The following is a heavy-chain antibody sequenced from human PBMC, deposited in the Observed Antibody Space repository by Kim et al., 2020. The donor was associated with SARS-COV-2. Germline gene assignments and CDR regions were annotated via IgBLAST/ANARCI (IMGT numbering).Heavy chain of an antibody. CDR2: IWYDGSNK. D-gene: IGHD3-3*01. CDR1: GFTFSSYG. J-gene: IGHJ4*02. V-gene: IGHV3-33*01. CDR3: ARDLSIFGADY. Sequence: GGSLRLSCAASGFTFSSYGMHWVRQAPGKGLEWVAVIWYDGSNKYYADSVKGRFTISRDNSKNTLYLQMNSLRAEDTAVYYCARDLSIFGADYWGQGTLVTVSS.